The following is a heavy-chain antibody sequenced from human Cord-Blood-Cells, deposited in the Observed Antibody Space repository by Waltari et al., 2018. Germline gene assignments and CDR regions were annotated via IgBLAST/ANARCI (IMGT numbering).Heavy chain of an antibody. V-gene: IGHV4-34*01. Sequence: QVQLQQWGAGLLKPSEPLSLTCAVYGGSFSGYYWSWIRHPPGKGLEWIGEINHSGSTNYNPSLKSRVTISVDTSKNQFSLKLSSVTAADTAVYYCARGLHGIAARPEGYYFDYWGQGTLVTVSS. CDR2: INHSGST. J-gene: IGHJ4*02. CDR3: ARGLHGIAARPEGYYFDY. CDR1: GGSFSGYY. D-gene: IGHD6-6*01.